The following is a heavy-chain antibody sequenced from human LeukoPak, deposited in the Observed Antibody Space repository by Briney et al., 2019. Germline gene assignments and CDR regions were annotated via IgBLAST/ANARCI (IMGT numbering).Heavy chain of an antibody. CDR3: ARVGLGDYFDF. J-gene: IGHJ4*02. Sequence: GGSLRLSCAASGFSVSNNYMSWVRQAPGKGLEWVSVMYSGGTTHYADSVKGRFTISRDNSKNTLYLQMNILRAEDTAVYYCARVGLGDYFDFWGQGTLVTVSS. CDR2: MYSGGTT. D-gene: IGHD7-27*01. CDR1: GFSVSNNY. V-gene: IGHV3-53*01.